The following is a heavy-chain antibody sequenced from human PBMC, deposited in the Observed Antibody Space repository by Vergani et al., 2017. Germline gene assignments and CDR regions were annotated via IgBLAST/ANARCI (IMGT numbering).Heavy chain of an antibody. CDR1: GGSISSGDYY. CDR3: AIISIFRFMDG. V-gene: IGHV4-30-4*08. Sequence: QVQLQESGPGLVKPSQTLSLTCTVSGGSISSGDYYWSWTRQPPGKGREWIGYIYYSRSTYYNPSLKSRVTISVDTAKNQCSLKLSSVTAAYTAVYYCAIISIFRFMDGWGQGTTVTVSS. CDR2: IYYSRST. J-gene: IGHJ6*02. D-gene: IGHD2-21*01.